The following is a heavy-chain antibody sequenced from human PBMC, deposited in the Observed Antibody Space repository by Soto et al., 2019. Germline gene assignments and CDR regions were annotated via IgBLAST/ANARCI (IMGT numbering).Heavy chain of an antibody. J-gene: IGHJ4*02. D-gene: IGHD4-17*01. V-gene: IGHV3-33*06. CDR2: IWYDVSNK. CDR3: AKAGNDDYGWS. Sequence: QVYLEESGGGVVQPGRSLRLSCAASGFTFDNFAMHWVRQAPGKGLEWVAVIWYDVSNKYYADSVKGRFSISRDNSKNTMSLQMSSLRVDDTAVYYCAKAGNDDYGWSWGQGTPVTVSS. CDR1: GFTFDNFA.